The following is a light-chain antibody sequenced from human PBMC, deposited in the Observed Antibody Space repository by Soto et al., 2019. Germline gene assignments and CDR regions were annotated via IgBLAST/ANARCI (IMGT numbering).Light chain of an antibody. V-gene: IGKV1-39*01. CDR2: AAS. CDR3: QQSYSTPWT. J-gene: IGKJ1*01. Sequence: DSQMTQSPSSLSASVGDRLTITCRASQSISSYLTWYQQKPGKAPKXXIYAASSLQRGVPSRVSGSGAGTDFTLTISSLQPEDVATYYCQQSYSTPWTFGQGTKVDIK. CDR1: QSISSY.